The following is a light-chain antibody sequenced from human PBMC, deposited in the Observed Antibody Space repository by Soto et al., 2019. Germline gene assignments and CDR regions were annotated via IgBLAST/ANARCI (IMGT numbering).Light chain of an antibody. Sequence: DIQMTHSQSSVSPSVGAKATLPVRRGQGLSSGLAWYQQKPGKAPKLLTYAASSLQSGVPSRFSGSGSGTDFTLTISSLQPEDFATYYCQQANSFPHTFGQGTKLEIK. CDR1: QGLSSG. J-gene: IGKJ2*01. CDR2: AAS. CDR3: QQANSFPHT. V-gene: IGKV1-12*01.